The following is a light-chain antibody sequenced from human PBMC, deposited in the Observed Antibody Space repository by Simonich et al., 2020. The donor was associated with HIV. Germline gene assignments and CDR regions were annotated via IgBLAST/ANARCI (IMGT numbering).Light chain of an antibody. CDR1: QSVSSN. V-gene: IGKV3-15*01. CDR2: GAS. Sequence: EIVMTQSPATLSVSPGERATLSCRASQSVSSNLAWYQQKPGQAPRLLIYGASTRATGTPARFSGSGSGTDFTLTISRLQSEDFAVYYCQQYNKWPPWTFGQGTKVEIK. CDR3: QQYNKWPPWT. J-gene: IGKJ1*01.